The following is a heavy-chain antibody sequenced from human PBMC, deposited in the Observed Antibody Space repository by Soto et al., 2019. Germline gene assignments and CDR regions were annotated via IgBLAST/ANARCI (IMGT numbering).Heavy chain of an antibody. J-gene: IGHJ4*02. V-gene: IGHV4-39*01. CDR1: GGSISSSRYY. CDR2: IYYSGNT. D-gene: IGHD3-10*01. Sequence: SETLSLTCTVSGGSISSSRYYWGWIRLPPGKGLEWIGSIYYSGNTYYNPSLKSRVTISVDTAKNQFSLKLSSVTAADTAVYYCARQYYFGSGSYYNRLFDVWGQGTLVIVSS. CDR3: ARQYYFGSGSYYNRLFDV.